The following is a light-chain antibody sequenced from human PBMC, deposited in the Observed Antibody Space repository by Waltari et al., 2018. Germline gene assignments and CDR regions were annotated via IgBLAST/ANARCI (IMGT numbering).Light chain of an antibody. CDR1: TSDVGSYDL. Sequence: QSALTQPASVSGTPGQPITIPCSGTTSDVGSYDLVSWYQHHPGEAPKPLICEVFKRPPDTSSRFSGAKSGSTASLTISGLQPEDEADYYCCSYAGRGTYVFGSGTKVTVL. CDR3: CSYAGRGTYV. J-gene: IGLJ1*01. V-gene: IGLV2-23*02. CDR2: EVF.